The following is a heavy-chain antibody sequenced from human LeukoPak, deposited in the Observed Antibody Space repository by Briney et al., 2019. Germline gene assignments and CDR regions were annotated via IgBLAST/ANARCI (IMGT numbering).Heavy chain of an antibody. V-gene: IGHV3-23*01. CDR3: AKAQAVQLWVFDY. J-gene: IGHJ4*02. CDR1: GFTFSSYA. CDR2: ISGSGGST. D-gene: IGHD5-18*01. Sequence: DPGGSLRLSCAASGFTFSSYAMSWVRQAPGKGLEWVSAISGSGGSTHYADSVKGRFTISRDNSKNTLYLQMNSLRAEDTAVYYCAKAQAVQLWVFDYWGQGTLVTVSS.